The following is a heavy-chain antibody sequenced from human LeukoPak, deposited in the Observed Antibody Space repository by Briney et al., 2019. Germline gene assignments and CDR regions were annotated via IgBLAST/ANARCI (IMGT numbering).Heavy chain of an antibody. CDR2: ISAYNGNT. J-gene: IGHJ4*02. CDR1: GGTFSSYT. V-gene: IGHV1-18*01. D-gene: IGHD1-7*01. Sequence: ASVKVSCKASGGTFSSYTISWVRQAPGQGLEWMGWISAYNGNTNYAQKLQGRVTMTTDTSTSTAYMELRSLRSDDTAVYYCARGNWNYVVDYWGQGTLVTVSS. CDR3: ARGNWNYVVDY.